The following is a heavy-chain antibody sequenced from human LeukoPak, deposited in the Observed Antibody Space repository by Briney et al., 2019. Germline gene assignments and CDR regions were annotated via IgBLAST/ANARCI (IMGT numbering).Heavy chain of an antibody. CDR1: GGSFSGYY. Sequence: PSETLSLTCAVYGGSFSGYYWSWIRQPPGKGLEWIGEINHSGSTNYNPSLKSRVTISVDTSKNQFSLKLSSVTAADTAVYHCARGKMSVSAFDYWGQGTLVTVSS. J-gene: IGHJ4*02. CDR2: INHSGST. V-gene: IGHV4-34*01. D-gene: IGHD4-11*01. CDR3: ARGKMSVSAFDY.